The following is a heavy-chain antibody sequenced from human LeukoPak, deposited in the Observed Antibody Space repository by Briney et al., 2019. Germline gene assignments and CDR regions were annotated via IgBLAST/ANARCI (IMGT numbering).Heavy chain of an antibody. CDR3: ASALDDYFDY. J-gene: IGHJ4*02. V-gene: IGHV5-51*01. D-gene: IGHD1-1*01. CDR1: GYSFTSYW. CDR2: IYPSDSDT. Sequence: GESLKISCKGSGYSFTSYWIGWVRQMPGKGLEWMGIIYPSDSDTTYSPSFQGQVTISADRSISTAYLQWSSLKASDTAMYYCASALDDYFDYWGQGTLVTVSS.